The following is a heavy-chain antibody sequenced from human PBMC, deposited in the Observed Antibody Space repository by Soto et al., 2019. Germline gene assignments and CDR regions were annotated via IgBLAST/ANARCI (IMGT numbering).Heavy chain of an antibody. CDR2: IYYSGST. V-gene: IGHV4-31*03. D-gene: IGHD4-17*01. Sequence: SETLSLTCTVSGGSISSAGYYWSWIRQHPGKGLEWIGNIYYSGSTYYNPSLKSRVTISIDTSKNQFSLILSSLTAADTAVYYCASNFGADYGGYNWGQGTLVTVSS. J-gene: IGHJ4*02. CDR1: GGSISSAGYY. CDR3: ASNFGADYGGYN.